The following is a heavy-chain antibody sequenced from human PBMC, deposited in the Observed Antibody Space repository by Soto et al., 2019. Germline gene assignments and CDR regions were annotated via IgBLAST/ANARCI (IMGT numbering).Heavy chain of an antibody. CDR2: ISGSGGST. CDR1: GFTFSSYA. V-gene: IGHV3-23*01. CDR3: AKILYSSSPYYGMDV. D-gene: IGHD6-13*01. Sequence: GGSLRLSCAASGFTFSSYAMSWVRQAPGKGLEWVSAISGSGGSTYYADSVKGRFTITRDNSKNPLYLQMNSLRAEDTAVYYCAKILYSSSPYYGMDVWGQGTTVTVSS. J-gene: IGHJ6*02.